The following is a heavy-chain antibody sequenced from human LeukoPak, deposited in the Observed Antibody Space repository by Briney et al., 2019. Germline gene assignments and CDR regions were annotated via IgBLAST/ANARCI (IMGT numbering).Heavy chain of an antibody. CDR1: GHTFTSYG. V-gene: IGHV1-18*01. J-gene: IGHJ4*02. Sequence: GASVKVSCKASGHTFTSYGISWVRQAPGQGLEWMGWISPYNTNYAQKVKGRVTMTTDTSTNTAYMELRSLRSDDKAVYYCARGPIYYDTSGYYDYWGQGTLVTVSS. CDR2: ISPYNT. CDR3: ARGPIYYDTSGYYDY. D-gene: IGHD3-22*01.